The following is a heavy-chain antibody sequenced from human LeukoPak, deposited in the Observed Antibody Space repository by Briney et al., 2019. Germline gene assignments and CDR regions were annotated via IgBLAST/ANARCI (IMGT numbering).Heavy chain of an antibody. D-gene: IGHD3-10*01. J-gene: IGHJ4*02. Sequence: GGSLRLSCAASGFTFSDSAMHWVRQASGKGLEWVGRIRSKANSYATAYAASVKGRFTISRDDSKNTAYLQMNSLKTEDTAVYYCTRSYGSGSYYKEDFDYWGQGTLVTVSS. CDR1: GFTFSDSA. CDR2: IRSKANSYAT. V-gene: IGHV3-73*01. CDR3: TRSYGSGSYYKEDFDY.